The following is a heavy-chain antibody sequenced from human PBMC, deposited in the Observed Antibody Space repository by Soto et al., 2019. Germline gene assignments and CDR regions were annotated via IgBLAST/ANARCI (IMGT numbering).Heavy chain of an antibody. CDR2: IYYSGST. CDR1: GGSISSYY. CDR3: ASTTQVLRRGAFDI. D-gene: IGHD2-15*01. J-gene: IGHJ3*02. Sequence: SETLSLTCTVSGGSISSYYWSWIRQPPGKGWEWIGYIYYSGSTNYNPSLKSRVTISVDTSKSQFSLKLSSVTAADAAVYYCASTTQVLRRGAFDIWGQGTMVTVSS. V-gene: IGHV4-59*01.